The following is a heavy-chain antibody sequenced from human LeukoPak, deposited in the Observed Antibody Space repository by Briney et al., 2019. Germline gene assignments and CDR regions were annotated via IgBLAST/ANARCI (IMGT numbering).Heavy chain of an antibody. D-gene: IGHD2-15*01. V-gene: IGHV5-51*01. CDR1: GYSFTSYW. J-gene: IGHJ3*02. CDR3: ARPVVAATRESPDGDAFDI. Sequence: GESLKISCKGSGYSFTSYWIGWVRQMPGKGLEWMGIIYPGDSDTRYSPSFQGQVTISADKSISTAYLQWSSLKASDTAMYYCARPVVAATRESPDGDAFDIWGQGTMVTVSS. CDR2: IYPGDSDT.